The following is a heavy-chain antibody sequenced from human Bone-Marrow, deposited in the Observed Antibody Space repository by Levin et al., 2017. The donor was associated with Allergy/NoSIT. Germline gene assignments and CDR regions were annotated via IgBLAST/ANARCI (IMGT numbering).Heavy chain of an antibody. CDR2: ISYDGSDK. Sequence: GESLKISCAASGFNFRVYGIHWVRQAPGKGLEWVAVISYDGSDKYYADSVKGRFTITRDNSKNTVYLQVNSLRVDDTATYYCVRGDYNLPKTGLPAIYWGQGTRVSVPA. D-gene: IGHD4-11*01. CDR3: VRGDYNLPKTGLPAIY. V-gene: IGHV3-30*03. CDR1: GFNFRVYG. J-gene: IGHJ4*02.